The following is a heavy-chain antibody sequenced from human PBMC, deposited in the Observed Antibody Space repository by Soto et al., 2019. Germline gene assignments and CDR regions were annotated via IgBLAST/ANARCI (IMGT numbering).Heavy chain of an antibody. CDR2: IVGSGAST. V-gene: IGHV3-23*01. CDR3: AIDLQLSGWFGLYYFDY. J-gene: IGHJ4*02. D-gene: IGHD6-19*01. Sequence: EVQLLESGGGLVQPGGSLRLSCAASGFTFSSYAMSWVRQAPGKGLEWVSGIVGSGASTYYADSVKGRFTISRDNSKNKWFLQMNSLRAQDTAVYYCAIDLQLSGWFGLYYFDYWGQGTLVTVSS. CDR1: GFTFSSYA.